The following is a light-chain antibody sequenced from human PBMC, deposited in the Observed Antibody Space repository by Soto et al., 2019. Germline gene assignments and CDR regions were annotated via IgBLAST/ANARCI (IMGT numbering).Light chain of an antibody. CDR2: DAS. CDR3: QQYDNLPSIT. Sequence: DIQMTQSPSSLSASVRDRVTITCQASQDISNYLNWYQQKPGKAPKLLIYDASNLETGVPSRFSGSGSGTDFTFTISSLQPEDIATYYCQQYDNLPSITFGQGTRLDFK. V-gene: IGKV1-33*01. J-gene: IGKJ5*01. CDR1: QDISNY.